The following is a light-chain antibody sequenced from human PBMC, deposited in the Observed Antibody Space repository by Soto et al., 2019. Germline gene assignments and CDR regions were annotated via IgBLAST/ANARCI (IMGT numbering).Light chain of an antibody. CDR3: QQRSNWPTWT. Sequence: EIVLTQSPGTLSLSPGERATLSCRASQSVSSYLAWYQQKPCQAPRLLIYDASNRATGIPARFSGSGSGTDFTLTISSLEPEDFAVYYCQQRSNWPTWTFGQGTKVDIK. V-gene: IGKV3-11*01. CDR2: DAS. J-gene: IGKJ1*01. CDR1: QSVSSY.